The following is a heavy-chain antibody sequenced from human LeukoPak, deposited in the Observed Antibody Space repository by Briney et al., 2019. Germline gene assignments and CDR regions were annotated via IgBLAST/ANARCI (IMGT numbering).Heavy chain of an antibody. CDR3: ARDQYSGSYPDY. V-gene: IGHV3-21*01. Sequence: PGGSLRLSCAASGFTFSSYSMNWVRQAPGKGLEWVSSISSSSSYIYYADSVKGRFTISRDNAKNPLYLQMNSLRAEDTAVYYCARDQYSGSYPDYWGQGTLVTVSS. J-gene: IGHJ4*02. D-gene: IGHD1-26*01. CDR1: GFTFSSYS. CDR2: ISSSSSYI.